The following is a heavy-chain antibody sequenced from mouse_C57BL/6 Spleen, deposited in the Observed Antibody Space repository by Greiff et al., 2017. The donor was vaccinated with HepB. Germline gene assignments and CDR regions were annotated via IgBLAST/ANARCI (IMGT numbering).Heavy chain of an antibody. D-gene: IGHD1-1*01. CDR2: ISSGSSTI. V-gene: IGHV5-17*01. CDR1: GFTFSDYG. CDR3: ARSYYGSSYPYYYAMDY. J-gene: IGHJ4*01. Sequence: EVQGVESGGGLVKPGGSLKLSCAASGFTFSDYGMHWVRQAPEKGLEWVAYISSGSSTIYYADTVKGRFTISRDNAKNTLFLQMTSLRSEDTAMYYCARSYYGSSYPYYYAMDYWGQGTSVTVSS.